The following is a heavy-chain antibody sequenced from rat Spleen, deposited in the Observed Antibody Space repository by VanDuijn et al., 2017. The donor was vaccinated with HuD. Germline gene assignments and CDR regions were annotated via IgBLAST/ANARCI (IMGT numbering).Heavy chain of an antibody. CDR3: ARLGLLGIAY. CDR2: INTGSGGI. CDR1: GYTFTRYY. V-gene: IGHV1-43*01. D-gene: IGHD5-1*01. Sequence: QVQLQQSGAELAKPDSSVKISCKASGYTFTRYYISWIKQTTGQGLEYIGYINTGSGGIKYNEKFKGKATLTVDKSSSTAFMQLSSLTPDDSAVYYCARLGLLGIAYWGQGSLVTVSS. J-gene: IGHJ3*01.